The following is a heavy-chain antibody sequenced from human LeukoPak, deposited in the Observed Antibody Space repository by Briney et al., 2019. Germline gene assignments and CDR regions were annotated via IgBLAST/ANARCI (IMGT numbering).Heavy chain of an antibody. D-gene: IGHD6-13*01. CDR2: IKEDGSEK. Sequence: VRSLSLSCAASGFTFSNYWMSWVRQAPGKGLEWVSNIKEDGSEKYYVDSVKGRFTISRDNARNSLYLQMNSLRAEDTAVYYCASGRQLGYWGQGTLVTVSS. V-gene: IGHV3-7*01. CDR3: ASGRQLGY. CDR1: GFTFSNYW. J-gene: IGHJ4*02.